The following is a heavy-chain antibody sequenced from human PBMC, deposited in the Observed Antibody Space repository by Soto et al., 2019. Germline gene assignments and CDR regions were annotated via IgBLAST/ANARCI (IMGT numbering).Heavy chain of an antibody. CDR2: IYPGDSDT. D-gene: IGHD3-9*01. J-gene: IGHJ6*02. Sequence: GESLKISCKGSGYSFTSYWIGWVRQMPGKGLEWMGIIYPGDSDTRYSPSFQGQVTISADKSISTAYLQVNSLRAEDTGVYYCARLVASETGYGMDVWGQGTTVTVSS. CDR1: GYSFTSYW. CDR3: ARLVASETGYGMDV. V-gene: IGHV5-51*01.